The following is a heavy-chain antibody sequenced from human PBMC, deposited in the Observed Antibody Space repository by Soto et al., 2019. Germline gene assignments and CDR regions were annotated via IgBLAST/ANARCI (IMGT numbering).Heavy chain of an antibody. D-gene: IGHD6-19*01. V-gene: IGHV3-66*01. J-gene: IGHJ1*01. CDR1: GFSVSSKY. CDR3: ARDRIAVAGNPEYFQH. CDR2: IYSGGST. Sequence: PGGSLRLSCAASGFSVSSKYMSWVRQAPGKGLEWVSVIYSGGSTYYADSVKGRFTISRDNSKNTLYLQMNSLRAEDTAVYYCARDRIAVAGNPEYFQHWGQGTLVTVSS.